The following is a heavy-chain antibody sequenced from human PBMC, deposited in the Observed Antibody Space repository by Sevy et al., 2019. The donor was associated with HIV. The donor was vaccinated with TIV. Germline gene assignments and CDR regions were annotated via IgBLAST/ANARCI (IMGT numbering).Heavy chain of an antibody. V-gene: IGHV3-7*01. CDR3: AHETIGRFDS. J-gene: IGHJ4*02. D-gene: IGHD3-16*01. CDR2: IKGDGSDK. Sequence: GGSLRLSCAASGFTFSVYWMNWVRQAPGKGLEWVANIKGDGSDKHYVDSMEGRFTISRDNGKNLLYLQMNSLRVEDTAVYYCAHETIGRFDSWGQGTLVTV. CDR1: GFTFSVYW.